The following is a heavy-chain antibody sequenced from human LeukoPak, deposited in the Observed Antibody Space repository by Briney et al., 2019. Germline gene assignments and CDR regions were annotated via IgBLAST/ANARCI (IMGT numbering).Heavy chain of an antibody. D-gene: IGHD6-13*01. J-gene: IGHJ5*02. V-gene: IGHV4-38-2*02. CDR3: CREVGIAAAVSYNLCHP. CDR1: GCSIRSGYY. CDR2: IYYNGTT. Sequence: SETLSLTCTVSGCSIRSGYYWGWVRQSPGKGVEWIGSIYYNGTTYYNPSLNRRVIISTDKSKNQLSLRLSSVTAADAAVFYCCREVGIAAAVSYNLCHPGGQRTLVSVPS.